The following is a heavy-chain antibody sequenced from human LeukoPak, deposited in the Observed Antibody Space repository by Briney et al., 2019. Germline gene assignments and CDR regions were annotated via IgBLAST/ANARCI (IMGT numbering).Heavy chain of an antibody. V-gene: IGHV3-9*01. D-gene: IGHD5-18*01. Sequence: PGGSLRLSCAASGFTFDDYAMHWVRQAPGKGLEWVSGISWNSGSIGYADSVKGRFTISRDNAKNSLYLQMNSLRAEDTAVYYCARVRRTAMANDAFDIWGQGTMVTVSS. CDR2: ISWNSGSI. CDR3: ARVRRTAMANDAFDI. CDR1: GFTFDDYA. J-gene: IGHJ3*02.